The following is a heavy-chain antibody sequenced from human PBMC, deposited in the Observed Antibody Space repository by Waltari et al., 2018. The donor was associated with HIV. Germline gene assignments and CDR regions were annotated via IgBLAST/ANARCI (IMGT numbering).Heavy chain of an antibody. CDR3: ARDTGSQYYYYGMDV. V-gene: IGHV3-7*01. Sequence: EVLLVESGGGLVQLGGSLRLSCGTSGFLLSSSWMSWVRQAPGQGLEWLANIKPDGSETYYVDSVKGRFTISRDNAKNSVYLQMDSLRVEDTALYFCARDTGSQYYYYGMDVWGQGTMVSVS. J-gene: IGHJ6*02. CDR1: GFLLSSSW. CDR2: IKPDGSET. D-gene: IGHD3-10*01.